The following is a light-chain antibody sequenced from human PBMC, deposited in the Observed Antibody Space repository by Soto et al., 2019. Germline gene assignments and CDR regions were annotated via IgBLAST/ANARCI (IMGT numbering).Light chain of an antibody. CDR3: QTWGTGIYV. J-gene: IGLJ1*01. CDR2: LNSDGSH. CDR1: SGHSHYA. Sequence: QPVLTQSPSASASLGASVKLTCTLSSGHSHYAIAGHQQQPEKGPRFLIKLNSDGSHYKGDGIPDRFSGSSSGVERYLTISSLQSEDEAEYYWQTWGTGIYVFGTGTQLTVL. V-gene: IGLV4-69*01.